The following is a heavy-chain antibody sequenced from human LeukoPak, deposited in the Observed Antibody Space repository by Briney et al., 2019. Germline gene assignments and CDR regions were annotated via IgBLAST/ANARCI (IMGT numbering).Heavy chain of an antibody. CDR3: AADDLTRGY. Sequence: SVKVSCKASGFTFTNSAIQWVRQARGQRLEWIGWIVVGSGNTNYAQKFQERVTITRDMSTSTAYMELNSLRFPDTAVYYCAADDLTRGYWGQGTLVTVSS. CDR1: GFTFTNSA. J-gene: IGHJ4*02. V-gene: IGHV1-58*02. CDR2: IVVGSGNT.